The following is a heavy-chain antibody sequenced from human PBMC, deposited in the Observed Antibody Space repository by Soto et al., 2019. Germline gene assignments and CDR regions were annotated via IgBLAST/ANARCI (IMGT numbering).Heavy chain of an antibody. CDR1: GGSLGSSSYY. Sequence: SETLSLTCTVSGGSLGSSSYYWGWIRQSPGKGLEWIGNIYYSGNTFYNPSLKSRVTISVDTSKNQFYLHLSSVTAADTAIFYCASIAAPGTTHFDFWGQGTLVTVSS. V-gene: IGHV4-39*01. D-gene: IGHD6-13*01. CDR2: IYYSGNT. J-gene: IGHJ4*02. CDR3: ASIAAPGTTHFDF.